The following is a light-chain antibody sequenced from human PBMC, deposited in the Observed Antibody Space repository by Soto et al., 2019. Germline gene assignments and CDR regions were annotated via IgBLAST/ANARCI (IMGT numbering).Light chain of an antibody. V-gene: IGKV3-20*01. J-gene: IGKJ2*01. CDR3: QQYGSSPYT. CDR1: QSVSSSY. CDR2: AAS. Sequence: IVLTQSPGTLSLSPGERATLSCRASQSVSSSYLAWYQQKPGQAPRLLIYAASSRATGIPDRFSASGSGTDFTLTISRLEPEDFAVYYCQQYGSSPYTCGQGTKLEIK.